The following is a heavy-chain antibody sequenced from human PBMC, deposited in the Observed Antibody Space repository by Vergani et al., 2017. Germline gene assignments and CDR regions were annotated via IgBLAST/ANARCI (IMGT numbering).Heavy chain of an antibody. CDR2: IYTSGST. CDR1: GGSISSGSYY. CDR3: ARDRGWYCGGDFYHSWFDP. Sequence: QVQLQESGPGLVKPSQTLSLTCTVSGGSISSGSYYWSWIRQPAGKGLEWIGRIYTSGSTNYNPSLKSRVTISVDTSKNQFSLKLISVTAADTAVYYCARDRGWYCGGDFYHSWFDPWGQGTLVTVSS. D-gene: IGHD2-21*02. V-gene: IGHV4-61*02. J-gene: IGHJ5*02.